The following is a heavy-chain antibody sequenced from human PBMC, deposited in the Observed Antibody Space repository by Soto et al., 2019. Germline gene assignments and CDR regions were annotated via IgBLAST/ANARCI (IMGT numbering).Heavy chain of an antibody. V-gene: IGHV4-34*01. CDR2: INHSGST. CDR3: ARTNPVLLWFGELFPDAFDI. D-gene: IGHD3-10*01. Sequence: SETLSLTCAVYGWSFSGYYWSWIRQPPGKGLEWIGEINHSGSTNYNPSLKSRVTISVDTSKNQFSLKLSSVTAADTAVYYCARTNPVLLWFGELFPDAFDIWGQGTMVTVSS. CDR1: GWSFSGYY. J-gene: IGHJ3*02.